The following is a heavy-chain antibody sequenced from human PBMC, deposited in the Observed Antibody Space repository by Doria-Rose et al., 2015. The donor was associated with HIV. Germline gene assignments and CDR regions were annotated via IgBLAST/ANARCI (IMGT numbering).Heavy chain of an antibody. CDR2: LNVGNGDT. J-gene: IGHJ4*02. Sequence: QVQLVESGAEVKKPGASVTVSCKTSGYTFGAYAIHWVRQAPGQRLEWMGWLNVGNGDTRYSRKFQDRVTITSDTSANTGYMALSSLRSEDTAVYYCARIHSLSSSSLGHWGQGTLVIVSS. CDR3: ARIHSLSSSSLGH. CDR1: GYTFGAYA. V-gene: IGHV1-3*01. D-gene: IGHD6-13*01.